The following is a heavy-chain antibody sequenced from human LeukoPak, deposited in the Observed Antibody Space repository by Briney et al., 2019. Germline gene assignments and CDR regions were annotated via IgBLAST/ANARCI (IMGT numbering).Heavy chain of an antibody. CDR3: TTGLPTYCGRDCYFD. CDR2: IKSKTDGGTT. Sequence: GGSLRLSCAASGFTFSNAWMSWLRLARGKGLEWVGRIKSKTDGGTTDYAAPVKGRFTISRDDSKNTLYLQMNSLKTEDTAVYYCTTGLPTYCGRDCYFDWGQGTLVTVSS. CDR1: GFTFSNAW. D-gene: IGHD2-21*01. V-gene: IGHV3-15*01. J-gene: IGHJ4*02.